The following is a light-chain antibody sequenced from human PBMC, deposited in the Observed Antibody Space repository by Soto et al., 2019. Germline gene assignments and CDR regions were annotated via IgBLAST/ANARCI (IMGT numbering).Light chain of an antibody. CDR3: QQLNSYPRT. CDR1: QGISSY. Sequence: DIQLTQSPSFLSASVGDRVTITCRASQGISSYLAWYQQKPGKAPKLLIYAASTLQSGVPSRFSGSGSGTEFTLTISSLRPEDFATYYCQQLNSYPRTFDQGTKVEIK. J-gene: IGKJ1*01. CDR2: AAS. V-gene: IGKV1-9*01.